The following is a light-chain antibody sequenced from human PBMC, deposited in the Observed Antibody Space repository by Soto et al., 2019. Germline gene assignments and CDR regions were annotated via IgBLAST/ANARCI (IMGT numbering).Light chain of an antibody. V-gene: IGKV1-9*01. CDR1: QDIGSY. CDR3: QRYNNWTLT. Sequence: DIQLTQSPAFLSASVGDRVSITCRASQDIGSYLAWYQQKSGKAPKLLIHTASTLQTGVPFRFSGSGSGTAFTLTINSLQSEDFAIYYCQRYNNWTLTFGGGTKVESK. CDR2: TAS. J-gene: IGKJ4*01.